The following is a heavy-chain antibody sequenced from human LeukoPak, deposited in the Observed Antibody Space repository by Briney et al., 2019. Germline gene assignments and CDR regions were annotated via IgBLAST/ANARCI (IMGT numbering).Heavy chain of an antibody. V-gene: IGHV1-8*02. D-gene: IGHD1-26*01. Sequence: ASVKVSCKASGYTFTSYGISWVRQAPGQGLEWMGWMNPNSGNTGYAQKFQGRVTMTRNTSISTAYMELSSLRSEDTAVYYCARGGAVGATSDYWGQGTLVTVSS. CDR1: GYTFTSYG. J-gene: IGHJ4*02. CDR2: MNPNSGNT. CDR3: ARGGAVGATSDY.